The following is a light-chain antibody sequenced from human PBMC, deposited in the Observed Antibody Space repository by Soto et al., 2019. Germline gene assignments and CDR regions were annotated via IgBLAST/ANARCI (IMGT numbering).Light chain of an antibody. CDR1: QSVLYSSNNKNY. CDR2: WAS. J-gene: IGKJ1*01. V-gene: IGKV4-1*01. CDR3: QQYYRPWT. Sequence: DIVMTQSPDSLAVSLGERATINCKSSQSVLYSSNNKNYLAWYQQKPGQPPKLLIYWASTRESGDPDRFSGSGSGTDFTLNISSLQAEDGAVDYCQQYYRPWTFGQGTKVEIK.